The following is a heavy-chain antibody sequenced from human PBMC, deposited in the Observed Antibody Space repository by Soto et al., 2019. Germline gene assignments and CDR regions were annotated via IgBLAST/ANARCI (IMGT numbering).Heavy chain of an antibody. D-gene: IGHD6-19*01. CDR2: IIPILGIA. V-gene: IGHV1-69*10. CDR3: ARDMAGETYYYYGMDV. J-gene: IGHJ6*02. Sequence: ASVKVSCKASGGTFSSYAISWVRQAPGQGLEWMGGIIPILGIANYAQKFQGRVTITADKSTSTAYMELSSLRSEDTAVHYCARDMAGETYYYYGMDVWGQGTTVTVSS. CDR1: GGTFSSYA.